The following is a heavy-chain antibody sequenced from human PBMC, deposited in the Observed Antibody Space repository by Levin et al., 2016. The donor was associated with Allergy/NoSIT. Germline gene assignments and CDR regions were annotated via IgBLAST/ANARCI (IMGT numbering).Heavy chain of an antibody. Sequence: WVRQAPGQGLEWMGGIIPIFGTANYAQKFQGRVTITADKSTSTAYMELSSLRSEDTAVYYCARSRITQNFDYWGQGTLVTVSS. J-gene: IGHJ4*02. D-gene: IGHD1-14*01. V-gene: IGHV1-69*06. CDR2: IIPIFGTA. CDR3: ARSRITQNFDY.